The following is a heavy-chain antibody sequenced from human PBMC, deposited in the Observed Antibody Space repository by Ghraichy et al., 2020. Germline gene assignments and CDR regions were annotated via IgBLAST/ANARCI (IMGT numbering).Heavy chain of an antibody. J-gene: IGHJ4*02. Sequence: GGSLRLSCAASGFTFSSYAMHWVRQAPGKGLEYVSAISSNGGSTYYANSVKGRFTISRDNSKNTLYLQMGSLRAEDMAVYYCASSAVASNIPFDYWGQGTLVTVSS. CDR3: ASSAVASNIPFDY. CDR1: GFTFSSYA. D-gene: IGHD6-19*01. CDR2: ISSNGGST. V-gene: IGHV3-64*01.